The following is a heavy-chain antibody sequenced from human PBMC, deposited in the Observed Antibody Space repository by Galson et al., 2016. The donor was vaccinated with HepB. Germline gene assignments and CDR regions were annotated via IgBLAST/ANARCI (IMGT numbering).Heavy chain of an antibody. CDR3: ARRRNDYGDYLVDY. Sequence: ETLSLTCTVSGASISSRAYYWAWIRRPPGAGLEWIGSIFYSGNTYYSPSLKSRVTMSVDTPKNQFSLRLSSVTAADTGVYYCARRRNDYGDYLVDYWGQGTLVIVSS. J-gene: IGHJ4*02. CDR1: GASISSRAYY. V-gene: IGHV4-39*01. CDR2: IFYSGNT. D-gene: IGHD4-17*01.